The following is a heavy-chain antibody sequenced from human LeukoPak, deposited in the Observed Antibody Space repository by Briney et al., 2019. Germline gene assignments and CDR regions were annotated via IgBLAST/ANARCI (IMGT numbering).Heavy chain of an antibody. CDR3: ATQPTTVTTDYSYGMDV. V-gene: IGHV5-10-1*01. CDR2: IDPSDSYT. CDR1: GYIFTSYC. D-gene: IGHD4-17*01. J-gene: IGHJ6*02. Sequence: PGESLNISCTASGYIFTSYCISWARQMPGKGLEWMGRIDPSDSYTNYSPSFQGHVTISADKSISTAYLQWSSPKASDTAMYYCATQPTTVTTDYSYGMDVWGQGTTVTVSS.